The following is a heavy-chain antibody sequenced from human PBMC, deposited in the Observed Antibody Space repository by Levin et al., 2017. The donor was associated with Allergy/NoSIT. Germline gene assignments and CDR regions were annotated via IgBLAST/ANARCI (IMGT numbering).Heavy chain of an antibody. J-gene: IGHJ4*02. D-gene: IGHD5-12*01. CDR1: GFTFGDYT. CDR2: ISSKASGVAT. Sequence: GGSLRLSCTGSGFTFGDYTMTWFRQAPGKGLEWIAFISSKASGVATDDAASVKGRFTISRDDAKISAYRQMNRLKTEDTGVYYGASSGYDIFLTTWGQGTLVTVSS. V-gene: IGHV3-49*03. CDR3: ASSGYDIFLTT.